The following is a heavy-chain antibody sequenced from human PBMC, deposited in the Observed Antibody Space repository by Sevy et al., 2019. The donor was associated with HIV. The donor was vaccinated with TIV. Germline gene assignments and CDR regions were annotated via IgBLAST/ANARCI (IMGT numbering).Heavy chain of an antibody. V-gene: IGHV4-34*01. Sequence: SETLSLTCAVYGGSFGGYYWSWIRQPPGKGLEWIGEINHSGSTNYNPPLKSRVTISLDTSKNQFSLKLGSVTAADTAVYYCARATSYYGSGRIGGKYYYMHVCGKGTTVTVSS. CDR2: INHSGST. D-gene: IGHD3-10*01. CDR3: ARATSYYGSGRIGGKYYYMHV. J-gene: IGHJ6*03. CDR1: GGSFGGYY.